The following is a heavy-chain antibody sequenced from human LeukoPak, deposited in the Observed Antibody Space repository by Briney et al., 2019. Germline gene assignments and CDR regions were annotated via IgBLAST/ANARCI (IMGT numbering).Heavy chain of an antibody. CDR3: ARRSSSWDWYFDY. J-gene: IGHJ4*02. V-gene: IGHV5-51*01. D-gene: IGHD6-13*01. CDR2: IYPGDSDT. CDR1: GYSFTSYW. Sequence: GESLKISCKGSGYSFTSYWIGWVRQMPGKGLEWMGIIYPGDSDTRYSPSFQGQVTISADKSVSTAYLQWSSLKASDTAMYYCARRSSSWDWYFDYWGQGTLVTVSS.